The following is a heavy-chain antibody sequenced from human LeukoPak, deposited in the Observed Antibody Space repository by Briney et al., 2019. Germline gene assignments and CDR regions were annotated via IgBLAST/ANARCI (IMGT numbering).Heavy chain of an antibody. CDR2: IWYDGSNK. CDR1: GFTFSSYG. V-gene: IGHV3-33*08. J-gene: IGHJ4*02. Sequence: GGSLRLSCAASGFTFSSYGMHWVRQAPGKGLEWVAVIWYDGSNKYYADSVKGRFTISRDNSKNTLYLQMNSLRAEDTAVYYCARPNTIFNLYYFDYWGQGTLVTVSS. CDR3: ARPNTIFNLYYFDY. D-gene: IGHD3-9*01.